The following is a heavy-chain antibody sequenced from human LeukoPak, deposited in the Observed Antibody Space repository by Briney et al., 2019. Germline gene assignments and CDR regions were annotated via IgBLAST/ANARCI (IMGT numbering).Heavy chain of an antibody. CDR2: IYYSGST. V-gene: IGHV4-30-4*08. D-gene: IGHD6-6*01. CDR3: ARSSIAAPYYYYYYMDV. Sequence: SQTLSLTCTVSGGSISSGDYYWSWIRQPPGMGLEWIGYIYYSGSTYYNPSLKSRVTISVDTSKNQFSLKLSSVTAADTAVYYCARSSIAAPYYYYYYMDVWGKGTTVTVSS. J-gene: IGHJ6*03. CDR1: GGSISSGDYY.